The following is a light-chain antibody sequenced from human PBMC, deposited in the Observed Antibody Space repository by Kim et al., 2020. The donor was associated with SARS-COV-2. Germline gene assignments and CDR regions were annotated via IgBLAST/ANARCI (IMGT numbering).Light chain of an antibody. J-gene: IGLJ2*01. CDR1: SSNSGNNY. CDR3: GTWDSSLSAGV. V-gene: IGLV1-51*01. Sequence: GQKVTISCSGSSSNSGNNYVYWYQQLPGTAPKLLIYDNNKRPSGIPDRFSGSKSGTSATLGITGLQTGDEADYYCGTWDSSLSAGVFGGGTQLTVL. CDR2: DNN.